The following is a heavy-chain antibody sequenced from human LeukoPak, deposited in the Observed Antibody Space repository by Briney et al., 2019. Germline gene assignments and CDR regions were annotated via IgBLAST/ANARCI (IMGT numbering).Heavy chain of an antibody. CDR1: GYTFTGYY. J-gene: IGHJ4*02. Sequence: ASVKVSCKASGYTFTGYYMHWVRQAPGQGLEWMGWINPNGGGTNYAQKFQGRVTMTRDTSTSTVYMELSSLRSEDTAVYYCARSRLSMGFFDYWGQGTLVTVSS. V-gene: IGHV1-2*02. D-gene: IGHD3-16*02. CDR3: ARSRLSMGFFDY. CDR2: INPNGGGT.